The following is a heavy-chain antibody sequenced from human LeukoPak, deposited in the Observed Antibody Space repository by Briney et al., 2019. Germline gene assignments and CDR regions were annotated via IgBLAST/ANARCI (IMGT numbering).Heavy chain of an antibody. CDR3: ARCGSGTYFDY. CDR2: IYDSGST. Sequence: SETLSLTCAVSGYSISSGYYWGWIRQPPGKGLEWIGSIYDSGSTYYNSSLKSRVTISVDMSKNQFSLKLSAVTAADTAVYFCARCGSGTYFDYWGQGTLVTVSS. D-gene: IGHD3-10*01. J-gene: IGHJ4*02. CDR1: GYSISSGYY. V-gene: IGHV4-38-2*01.